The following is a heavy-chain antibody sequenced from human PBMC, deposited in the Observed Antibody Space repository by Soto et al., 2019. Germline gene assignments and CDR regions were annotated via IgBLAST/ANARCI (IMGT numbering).Heavy chain of an antibody. D-gene: IGHD6-13*01. CDR3: TTEYFGIAEAGTDYDDMDV. V-gene: IGHV3-15*01. Sequence: GGSLRLSCAASGFTFSNAWMSWVRQAPGKGLEWVGRIKSKTAGRTTDYAAPGKGRLTISRDDAKNTLYLLRNSQKTEDTVVSDCTTEYFGIAEAGTDYDDMDVWGKGTPVTVSS. J-gene: IGHJ6*03. CDR1: GFTFSNAW. CDR2: IKSKTAGRTT.